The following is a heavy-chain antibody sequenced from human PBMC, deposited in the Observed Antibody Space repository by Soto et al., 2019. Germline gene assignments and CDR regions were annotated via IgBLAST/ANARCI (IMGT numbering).Heavy chain of an antibody. CDR3: ARHVDYYDSSGYYSINWFDP. V-gene: IGHV5-51*01. J-gene: IGHJ5*02. CDR1: GYSFTSYW. Sequence: GESLKISCKGSGYSFTSYWIGWVRQMPGKGLEWMGIIYPGDSDTRYSPSFQGQVTISADKSISTAYLQWSSLKASDTAMYYCARHVDYYDSSGYYSINWFDPWGQGTLVTVSS. D-gene: IGHD3-22*01. CDR2: IYPGDSDT.